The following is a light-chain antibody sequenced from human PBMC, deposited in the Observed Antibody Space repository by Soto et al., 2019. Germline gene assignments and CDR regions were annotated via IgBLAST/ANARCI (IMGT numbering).Light chain of an antibody. CDR3: SSYGASSTL. J-gene: IGLJ3*02. V-gene: IGLV2-14*03. Sequence: QSVLTQPASLSGSPGQSITISCTGTSSDIGSSNYVSWYQQHPGKAPKLMIFDVSYRPSGISDRFSGSKSGNTASLTISGLQPEDEADYYCSSYGASSTLFGGWTKLTV. CDR2: DVS. CDR1: SSDIGSSNY.